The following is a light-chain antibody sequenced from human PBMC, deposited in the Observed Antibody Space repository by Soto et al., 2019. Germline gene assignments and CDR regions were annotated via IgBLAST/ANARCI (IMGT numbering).Light chain of an antibody. V-gene: IGLV2-14*03. CDR3: CSYTTSNTRQIV. J-gene: IGLJ1*01. CDR2: DVS. Sequence: QSALTQPASVSGSPGQSITISCTGTSSDVGGYNYVSWYQQHPGKAPKFMIYDVSNRPSGVSNRFSGSKSGNTASLTIPGLQAEDEADYYCCSYTTSNTRQIVFGTGTKVTVL. CDR1: SSDVGGYNY.